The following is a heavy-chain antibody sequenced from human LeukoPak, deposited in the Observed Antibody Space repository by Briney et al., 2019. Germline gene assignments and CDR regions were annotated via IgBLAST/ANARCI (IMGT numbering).Heavy chain of an antibody. CDR2: ISSSGSTI. CDR1: GGSFSGYY. V-gene: IGHV3-11*01. J-gene: IGHJ5*02. CDR3: ARGPQYYDFWSGYSP. D-gene: IGHD3-3*01. Sequence: LSLTCAVYGGSFSGYYWSWIRQAPGKGLEWVSYISSSGSTIYYADSVKGRFTISRDNAKNSLYLQMNSLRAEDTAVYYCARGPQYYDFWSGYSPWGQGTLVTVSS.